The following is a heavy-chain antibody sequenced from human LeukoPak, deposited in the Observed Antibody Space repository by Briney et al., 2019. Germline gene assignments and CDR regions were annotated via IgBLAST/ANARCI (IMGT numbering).Heavy chain of an antibody. V-gene: IGHV1-2*02. CDR3: ARPPRDLVSAAPFPF. D-gene: IGHD5/OR15-5a*01. Sequence: ASVKVSCKASGYTFSDYYIHWVRQAPGAGLEWVGWVFPRSGDTYYSQRFHGRVAMTTDTSINTAYMELSRLKSDDTGVYFCARPPRDLVSAAPFPFWGQGTLVTVSS. J-gene: IGHJ1*01. CDR2: VFPRSGDT. CDR1: GYTFSDYY.